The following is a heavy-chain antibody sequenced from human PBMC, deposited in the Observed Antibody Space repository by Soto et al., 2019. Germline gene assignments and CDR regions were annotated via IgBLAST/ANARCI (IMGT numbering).Heavy chain of an antibody. V-gene: IGHV3-23*01. Sequence: GSLRLSFSSSGFTFSIYASSWVRQAPWKGLEWVSAISGSGGSTYYADSVKGRFTISRDNSKNTLYLQMNSLRAEDTAVYYCAKDRSNGYYYYGMDVWGQGTTVTVSS. CDR2: ISGSGGST. D-gene: IGHD2-8*01. J-gene: IGHJ6*02. CDR3: AKDRSNGYYYYGMDV. CDR1: GFTFSIYA.